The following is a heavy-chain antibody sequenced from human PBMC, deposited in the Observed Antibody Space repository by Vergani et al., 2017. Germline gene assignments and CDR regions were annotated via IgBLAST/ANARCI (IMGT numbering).Heavy chain of an antibody. J-gene: IGHJ4*02. CDR2: IYHSGST. CDR3: RGGPRLKNWLPMDY. D-gene: IGHD3-9*01. CDR1: GGSLSSSNW. V-gene: IGHV4-4*02. Sequence: QVQLPESGPGLVKPSGPLSLTCAVSGGSLSSSNWWSWVRPPPGKGLEWIGEIYHSGSTNYNPSLKSRVTISVDKSKNQFSLKLSSVTAADTAVYYCRGGPRLKNWLPMDYWGQGTLVTVSS.